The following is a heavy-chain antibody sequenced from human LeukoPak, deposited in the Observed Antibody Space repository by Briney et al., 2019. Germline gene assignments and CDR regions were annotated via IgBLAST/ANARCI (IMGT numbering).Heavy chain of an antibody. J-gene: IGHJ5*02. CDR3: ASGRGDIVVVPAGCWFDP. V-gene: IGHV1-2*02. Sequence: ASVKVSCKASGYTFTGYYMHWVRQAPGQGLEWMGWINPNSGGTNYAQKFQGRGTMTRDTSISPAYMELSRLRSDDPAVYYCASGRGDIVVVPAGCWFDPWGQATLVTVSS. D-gene: IGHD2-2*01. CDR1: GYTFTGYY. CDR2: INPNSGGT.